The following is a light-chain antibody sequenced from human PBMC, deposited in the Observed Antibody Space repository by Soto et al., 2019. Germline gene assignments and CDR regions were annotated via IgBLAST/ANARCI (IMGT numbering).Light chain of an antibody. CDR3: EQYNNWFSIT. Sequence: IVLTQSPAWMSFPPGERPTISCSAGQSVRSKVAWYQQKPGQAPSLVIYDTYIRATGIPARFSGSGFGTEFTLTISSLQPEDFAVYYCEQYNNWFSITVGQGTRLEIK. CDR2: DTY. CDR1: QSVRSK. J-gene: IGKJ5*01. V-gene: IGKV3-15*01.